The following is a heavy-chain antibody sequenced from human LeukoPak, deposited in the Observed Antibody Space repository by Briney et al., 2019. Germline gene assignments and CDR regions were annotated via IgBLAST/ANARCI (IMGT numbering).Heavy chain of an antibody. CDR2: IYSGGDT. Sequence: GGSLRLSCAASGFTVSNNYMNWVRQAPGKGLEWVSLIYSGGDTHYADSVKGRFTTSRDSSKNTLFLQMNSLRAEETAVYYCARXPPAVAANTYAWGQGTXVTVS. D-gene: IGHD6-6*01. CDR3: ARXPPAVAANTYA. J-gene: IGHJ5*02. CDR1: GFTVSNNY. V-gene: IGHV3-66*01.